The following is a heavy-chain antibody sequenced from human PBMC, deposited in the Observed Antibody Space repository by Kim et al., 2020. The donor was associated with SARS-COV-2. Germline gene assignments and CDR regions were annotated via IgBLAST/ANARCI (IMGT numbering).Heavy chain of an antibody. D-gene: IGHD3-10*01. Sequence: GGSLRLSCAASGFTFRSYWMNWVRQAPGKGLVWVSRINSDGSSTSYEDAVKGRFSISRDNAKKTLYLQMKSLRAENKSLYYCARDGSTDYYGSRSYQNYYYYGMDVWGHGTTVTVSS. V-gene: IGHV3-74*01. J-gene: IGHJ6*01. CDR2: INSDGSST. CDR1: GFTFRSYW. CDR3: ARDGSTDYYGSRSYQNYYYYGMDV.